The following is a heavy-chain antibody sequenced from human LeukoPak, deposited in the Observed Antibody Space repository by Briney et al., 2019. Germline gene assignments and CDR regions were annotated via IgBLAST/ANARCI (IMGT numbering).Heavy chain of an antibody. CDR1: GGSISSYY. Sequence: KPSETLSLTCTVFGGSISSYYWSWIRQPAGKGLEWIVRMYTSGSTNYNPSLKSRVTMSVDTSKNQFSLKLSSVTAADTAVYYCARDTGYYFGSGNYLYYFDYWGQGTLVTVSS. V-gene: IGHV4-4*07. CDR2: MYTSGST. D-gene: IGHD3-10*01. J-gene: IGHJ4*02. CDR3: ARDTGYYFGSGNYLYYFDY.